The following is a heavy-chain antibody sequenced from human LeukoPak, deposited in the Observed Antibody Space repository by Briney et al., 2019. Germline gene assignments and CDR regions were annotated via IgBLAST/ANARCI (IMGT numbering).Heavy chain of an antibody. CDR1: GGSISSSSYY. J-gene: IGHJ5*02. D-gene: IGHD2-21*02. V-gene: IGHV4-39*07. Sequence: SETLSLTCTVSGGSISSSSYYWGWIRQPPGKGLEWIGSIYYSGSTYYNPSLKSRVTISVDTSKNQFSLKLSSVTAADTAVYYCAREAYCGGDCLGYNWFDPWGQGTLVIVSS. CDR3: AREAYCGGDCLGYNWFDP. CDR2: IYYSGST.